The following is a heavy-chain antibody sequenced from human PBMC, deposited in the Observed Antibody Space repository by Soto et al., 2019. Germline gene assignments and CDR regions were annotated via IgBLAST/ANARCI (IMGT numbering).Heavy chain of an antibody. CDR1: GGSFSGYY. Sequence: PSETLSLTCAVYGGSFSGYYWSWIRQPPGKGLEWIGEINHSGSTNYNPSLKSRVTISVDTSKNQFSLKLSSVTAADTAVYYCARISARRHDDYWGQGTLVPVPQ. D-gene: IGHD1-1*01. CDR3: ARISARRHDDY. V-gene: IGHV4-34*01. CDR2: INHSGST. J-gene: IGHJ4*02.